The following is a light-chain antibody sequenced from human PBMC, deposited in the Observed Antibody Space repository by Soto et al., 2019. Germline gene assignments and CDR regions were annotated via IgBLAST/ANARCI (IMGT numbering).Light chain of an antibody. V-gene: IGLV2-14*01. Sequence: QSALTQPASVSGSPGQSIAISCTGTSSDIGSYDYVSWYQQRPGKAPKLMIYEVRYRPSGVSNRFSGSKSGNTASLTISGLQAEDEADYYCCSYTRTSNHYFFGSGTKVTVL. CDR3: CSYTRTSNHYF. CDR2: EVR. J-gene: IGLJ1*01. CDR1: SSDIGSYDY.